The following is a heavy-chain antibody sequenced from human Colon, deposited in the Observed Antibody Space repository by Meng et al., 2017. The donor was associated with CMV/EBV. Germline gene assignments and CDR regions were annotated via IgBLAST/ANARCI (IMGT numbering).Heavy chain of an antibody. Sequence: HLVQSGAEVKEPGASVKVSCKTSGYTFNGYFMHWVRQAPGQGLEWMGWINPVTGDTSYAQKFQVRVTMTRDTSISTAYMELSSLRSDDTAVYYCATFGGDFDYWGQGTLVTVSS. CDR3: ATFGGDFDY. V-gene: IGHV1-2*02. CDR2: INPVTGDT. D-gene: IGHD3-3*01. J-gene: IGHJ4*02. CDR1: GYTFNGYF.